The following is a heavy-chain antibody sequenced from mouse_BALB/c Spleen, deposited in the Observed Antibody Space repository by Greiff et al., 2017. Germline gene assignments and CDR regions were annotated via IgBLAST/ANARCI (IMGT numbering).Heavy chain of an antibody. Sequence: VQLQESGPGLVAPSQSLSITCTVSGFSLTSYGVHWVRQPPGKGLEWLGVIWAGGSTNYNSALMSRLSISKDNSKSQVFLKMNSLQTDDTAMYYCARDPPYGNYAYAMDYWGQGTSVTVSS. CDR3: ARDPPYGNYAYAMDY. CDR2: IWAGGST. D-gene: IGHD2-10*02. J-gene: IGHJ4*01. CDR1: GFSLTSYG. V-gene: IGHV2-9*02.